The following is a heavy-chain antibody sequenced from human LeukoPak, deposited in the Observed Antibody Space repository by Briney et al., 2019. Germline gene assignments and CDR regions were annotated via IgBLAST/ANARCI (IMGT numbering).Heavy chain of an antibody. J-gene: IGHJ4*02. D-gene: IGHD3-22*01. CDR2: ISGSGGGT. V-gene: IGHV3-23*01. Sequence: GGSLRLSCAVSGITLSNYGMSWVRQAPGKGLEWVAGISGSGGGTNYADSVKGRFTISRDNSKNTLYLQMNRQRAEDTAVYFCAKRGVVIRVILVGFHKEAYYFDSWGQGAQVTVSS. CDR3: AKRGVVIRVILVGFHKEAYYFDS. CDR1: GITLSNYG.